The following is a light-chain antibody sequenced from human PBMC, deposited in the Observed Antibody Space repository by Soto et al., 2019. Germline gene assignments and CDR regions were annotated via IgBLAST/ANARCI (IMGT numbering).Light chain of an antibody. Sequence: QSVLTQPPSVSGSPGQSVAVSCTGTSSDVGSYNRVSWYQQPPGTAPKLIIYGVSNRPSGVPDRFSGSKSGNTASLTISGLQAEDEADYYCTSFTSSTTYVFGTGTKVTVL. J-gene: IGLJ1*01. V-gene: IGLV2-18*02. CDR2: GVS. CDR3: TSFTSSTTYV. CDR1: SSDVGSYNR.